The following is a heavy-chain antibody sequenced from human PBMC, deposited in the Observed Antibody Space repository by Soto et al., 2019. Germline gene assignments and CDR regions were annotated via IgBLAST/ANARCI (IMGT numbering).Heavy chain of an antibody. CDR1: GCTFGDFW. D-gene: IGHD1-1*01. V-gene: IGHV3-7*05. CDR2: MNQKGSEK. CDR3: ASQRISSAMDV. J-gene: IGHJ6*02. Sequence: EVQLVESGGGLVQPGGSLRLSCTVSGCTFGDFWMTWVRQAPGKGLEWVANMNQKGSEKYYVDSVRGRFAISRDNAKNSLFMQMNSRSAEDTALYFCASQRISSAMDVWGQGNTVTVSS.